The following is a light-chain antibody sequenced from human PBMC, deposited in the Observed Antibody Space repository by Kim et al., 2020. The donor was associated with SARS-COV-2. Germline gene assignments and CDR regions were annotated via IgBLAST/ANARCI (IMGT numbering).Light chain of an antibody. CDR3: QVWDSSTAWV. J-gene: IGLJ3*02. V-gene: IGLV3-9*01. Sequence: VALGQTARITCGGNNIGSKDVHWYQQKPGQAPVLVIYRDSNRPSGIPERFSGSNSGNTATLTISRAQAGDEADYYCQVWDSSTAWVFGGGTQLIVL. CDR2: RDS. CDR1: NIGSKD.